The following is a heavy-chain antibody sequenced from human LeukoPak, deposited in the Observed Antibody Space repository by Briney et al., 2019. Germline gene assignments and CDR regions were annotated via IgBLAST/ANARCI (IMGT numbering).Heavy chain of an antibody. CDR2: INPTTGDI. CDR1: GYTFTSYY. J-gene: IGHJ3*02. D-gene: IGHD6-25*01. V-gene: IGHV1-46*01. CDR3: ARYGFSSVWQGGWHAFDI. Sequence: ASLKVSCKASGYTFTSYYMHWVRQAPGQGLEWMGIINPTTGDITYAQKFQGRVTMTRDMSTSTVYMDLSSLRSEDTAVYYCARYGFSSVWQGGWHAFDIWGQGTLVTVSS.